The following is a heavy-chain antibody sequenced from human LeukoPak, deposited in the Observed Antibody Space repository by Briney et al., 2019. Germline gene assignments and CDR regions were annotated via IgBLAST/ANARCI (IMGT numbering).Heavy chain of an antibody. Sequence: ASVKVSCKASGYTFTSYDIHWVRQATGQGLEWMGWMNPNSGNTGYAQKFQGRVTMTRNTSISTAYMELSSLRSEDTAVYYCATSQNGDFWSGYWPNYYYYGMDVWGQGTTVTVSS. D-gene: IGHD3-3*01. CDR3: ATSQNGDFWSGYWPNYYYYGMDV. J-gene: IGHJ6*02. CDR2: MNPNSGNT. V-gene: IGHV1-8*01. CDR1: GYTFTSYD.